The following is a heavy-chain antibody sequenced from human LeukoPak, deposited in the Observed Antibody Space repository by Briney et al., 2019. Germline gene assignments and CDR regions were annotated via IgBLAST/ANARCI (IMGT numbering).Heavy chain of an antibody. J-gene: IGHJ4*02. CDR3: ARILTYYYDSSGYRFDY. CDR1: GGSFSGYY. D-gene: IGHD3-22*01. Sequence: SETLSLTCAVYGGSFSGYYWSWIRQPPGKGLEWIGEINHSGSTNYNPSLKSRVTISVDTSKNQFSLKLSSVTAAGTAVYYCARILTYYYDSSGYRFDYWGQGTLVTVSS. CDR2: INHSGST. V-gene: IGHV4-34*01.